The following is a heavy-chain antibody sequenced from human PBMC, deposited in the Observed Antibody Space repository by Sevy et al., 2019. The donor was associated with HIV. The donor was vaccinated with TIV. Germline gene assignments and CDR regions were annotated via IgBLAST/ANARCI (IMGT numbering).Heavy chain of an antibody. J-gene: IGHJ6*02. CDR3: ARGSKGEHSGMDV. Sequence: SETLSLTCTVSGGSISSGGYYWSWIRQHPGKGLEWIGYIYYSGSTYYNPSLKSRVTISVDTSKNQFSLKLSSVTAPDTAVYYCARGSKGEHSGMDVWGQGTTVTVSS. V-gene: IGHV4-31*03. CDR1: GGSISSGGYY. D-gene: IGHD3-10*01. CDR2: IYYSGST.